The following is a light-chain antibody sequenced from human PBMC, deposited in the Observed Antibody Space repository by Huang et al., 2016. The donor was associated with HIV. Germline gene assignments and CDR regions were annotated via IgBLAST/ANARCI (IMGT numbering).Light chain of an antibody. J-gene: IGKJ2*01. Sequence: IQMTQSPASLSESVGDRVTISCQASQDIRNYLNWYQQKPGKAPTLLIYGASNLETGVPSRFGGNGSGTDFTITISSLQSEDIATYYCQQYDNLYTFGQGTKLEIK. CDR1: QDIRNY. CDR2: GAS. V-gene: IGKV1-33*01. CDR3: QQYDNLYT.